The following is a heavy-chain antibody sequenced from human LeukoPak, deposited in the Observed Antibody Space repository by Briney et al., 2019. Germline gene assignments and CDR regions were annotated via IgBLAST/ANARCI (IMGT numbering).Heavy chain of an antibody. J-gene: IGHJ4*02. CDR3: GSVSEF. D-gene: IGHD3-10*01. Sequence: GGSLRLSCAASGFTFDDYAMHWVRQAPGKGLEWVSGISWNSGSIGYADSVKGRFTISRDNAKNTLYLQMNSLRAEDTAVYYCGSVSEFWGQGTLVIVSS. V-gene: IGHV3-9*01. CDR2: ISWNSGSI. CDR1: GFTFDDYA.